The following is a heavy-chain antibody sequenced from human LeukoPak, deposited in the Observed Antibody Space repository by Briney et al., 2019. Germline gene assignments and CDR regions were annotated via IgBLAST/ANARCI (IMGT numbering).Heavy chain of an antibody. V-gene: IGHV3-23*01. CDR3: AKERDSRGYFDY. CDR2: ISGSGGST. J-gene: IGHJ4*02. CDR1: GFTFTSYA. D-gene: IGHD6-13*01. Sequence: GGSLRLSCAASGFTFTSYAMSWVRQAPGKGLEWVSAISGSGGSTYYADSVKGRFTISRDNSKNTLYMQMNSLRAEDTAVYYCAKERDSRGYFDYWGQGTLVTVSS.